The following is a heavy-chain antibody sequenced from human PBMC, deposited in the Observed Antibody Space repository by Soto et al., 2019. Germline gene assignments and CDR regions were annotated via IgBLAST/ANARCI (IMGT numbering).Heavy chain of an antibody. Sequence: SETLSLTCTVSGATISSGGYYWSWIRQHPGKGLEWIGYIYYSGSTYYNPSLKSRVTISVDTSKNQFSLKLSSVTAADTAVYYCARVKVRGVTLNWFDPWGQGTLVTVSS. V-gene: IGHV4-31*03. D-gene: IGHD3-10*01. CDR3: ARVKVRGVTLNWFDP. J-gene: IGHJ5*02. CDR2: IYYSGST. CDR1: GATISSGGYY.